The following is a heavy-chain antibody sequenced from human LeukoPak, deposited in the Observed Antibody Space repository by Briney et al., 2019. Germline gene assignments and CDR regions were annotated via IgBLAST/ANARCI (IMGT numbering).Heavy chain of an antibody. D-gene: IGHD1-7*01. CDR3: ASITGTTEGGNFDY. J-gene: IGHJ4*02. Sequence: GEPLKISFKASGYTFTSYWIGWVRQIPGKGLGWVGIINPGDSDTRHCPSFQGQVTISADKSISTAYLQWSSLKASDTAMYYCASITGTTEGGNFDYWGQGTLVTVSS. CDR1: GYTFTSYW. V-gene: IGHV5-51*01. CDR2: INPGDSDT.